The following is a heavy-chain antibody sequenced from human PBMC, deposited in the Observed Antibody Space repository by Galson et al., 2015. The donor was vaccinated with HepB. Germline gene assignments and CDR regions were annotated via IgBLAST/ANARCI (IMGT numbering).Heavy chain of an antibody. CDR1: GYTFSGYD. CDR2: MNPRSDYT. CDR3: VRGLDPDN. J-gene: IGHJ4*02. Sequence: SVKVSCKASGYTFSGYDMMWVRQATGQGLEWMGWMNPRSDYTGYAEKFQGRVIMTGDSPISTAYMELTSLTLEDTGVYYCVRGLDPDNWGQGTLVTVSS. V-gene: IGHV1-8*01.